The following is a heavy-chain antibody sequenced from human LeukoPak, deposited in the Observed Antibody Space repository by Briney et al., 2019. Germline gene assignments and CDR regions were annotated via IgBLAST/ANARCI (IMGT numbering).Heavy chain of an antibody. Sequence: SETLSLTCTVSDGSISSGGYYWSWIRQPPGKGLEWIGYIYHSGSTYYNPSLKSRVTISVDRSKNQFSLKLSSVTAADAAVYYCARERDGISGRFDYWGQGTLVTVSS. CDR1: DGSISSGGYY. CDR2: IYHSGST. V-gene: IGHV4-30-2*01. CDR3: ARERDGISGRFDY. D-gene: IGHD1-14*01. J-gene: IGHJ4*02.